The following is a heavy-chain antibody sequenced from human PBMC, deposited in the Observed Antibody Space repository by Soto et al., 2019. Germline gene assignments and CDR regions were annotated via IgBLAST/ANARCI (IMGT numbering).Heavy chain of an antibody. CDR3: AKDRDFDWFTFDY. V-gene: IGHV3-23*01. CDR2: ISGSGGST. J-gene: IGHJ4*02. Sequence: GGSLRLSCAASGFTFSSYAMGWVRQAPGKGLEWVSAISGSGGSTYYADSVKGRFTISRDNSKNTLYLQMNSLRAEDTAVYYCAKDRDFDWFTFDYWGQGTLVTVSS. D-gene: IGHD3-9*01. CDR1: GFTFSSYA.